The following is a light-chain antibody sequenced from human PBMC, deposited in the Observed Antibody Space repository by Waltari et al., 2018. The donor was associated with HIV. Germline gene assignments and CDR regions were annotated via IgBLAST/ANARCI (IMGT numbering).Light chain of an antibody. V-gene: IGKV3-20*01. Sequence: ETVLTQSPGTLSLSPGARATLSCRASQSVTGNYVAWYMQKPGQAPRLLIYGASRRATGIPDRLSGSGSGTDFTLTISRVEPEDFAVYYCQQYGSSPLTFGQGTRLEIK. CDR1: QSVTGNY. CDR2: GAS. CDR3: QQYGSSPLT. J-gene: IGKJ5*01.